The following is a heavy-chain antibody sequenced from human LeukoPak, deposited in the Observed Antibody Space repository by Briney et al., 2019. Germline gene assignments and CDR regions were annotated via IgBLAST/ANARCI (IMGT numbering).Heavy chain of an antibody. V-gene: IGHV3-7*03. CDR2: INHNGNVN. Sequence: GGSLRLSCAASGFTFSSYWMNWARQAPGKGLEWVASINHNGNVNYYVDSVKGRFTTSRDNAKNSLYLQMSNLRAEDTAVYFCARGGGLDVWGQGATVTVSS. J-gene: IGHJ6*02. D-gene: IGHD3-16*01. CDR3: ARGGGLDV. CDR1: GFTFSSYW.